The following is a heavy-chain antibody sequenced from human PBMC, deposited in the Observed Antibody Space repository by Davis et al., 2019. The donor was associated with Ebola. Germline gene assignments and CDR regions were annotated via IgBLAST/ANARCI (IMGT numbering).Heavy chain of an antibody. D-gene: IGHD2/OR15-2a*01. CDR3: ARGNYYSMDV. J-gene: IGHJ6*02. CDR2: INSDGSST. CDR1: GFSFSSYW. V-gene: IGHV3-74*01. Sequence: GESLKIPCAASGFSFSSYWMHWVRQAPGKGLVWVSRINSDGSSTSAADSVKGRFTSSRDNAKNTLYVEMNNLTVEDTAVYYCARGNYYSMDVWGQGTTVTVSS.